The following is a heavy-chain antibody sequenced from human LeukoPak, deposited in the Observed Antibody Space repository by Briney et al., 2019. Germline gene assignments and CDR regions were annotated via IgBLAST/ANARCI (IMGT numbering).Heavy chain of an antibody. D-gene: IGHD5-18*01. J-gene: IGHJ5*02. V-gene: IGHV3-74*01. CDR1: GFTFSSYW. CDR3: ARDLALYSPYPRFDP. CDR2: INSDGSST. Sequence: PGGSLRLSCAASGFTFSSYWMHWVRQAPGKGLVWVSRINSDGSSTSYADSVKGRFTISRDNAKNTLYLQMNSLRAEDTAVYYCARDLALYSPYPRFDPWGKGTLVTVSS.